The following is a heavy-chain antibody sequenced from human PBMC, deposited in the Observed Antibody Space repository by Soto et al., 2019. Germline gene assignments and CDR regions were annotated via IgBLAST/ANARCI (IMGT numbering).Heavy chain of an antibody. CDR2: IYTSGST. J-gene: IGHJ6*02. V-gene: IGHV4-4*07. CDR1: GGSISIYY. Sequence: SETLSLTCTVSGGSISIYYWSWIRHPAGKGLEWIGRIYTSGSTNYNPSLKSRVTMSVDTSKNQFSLKLSSVAAADTAVYYCARVGAARKVYYYYGMDVWGQGTTVTVSS. CDR3: ARVGAARKVYYYYGMDV. D-gene: IGHD6-13*01.